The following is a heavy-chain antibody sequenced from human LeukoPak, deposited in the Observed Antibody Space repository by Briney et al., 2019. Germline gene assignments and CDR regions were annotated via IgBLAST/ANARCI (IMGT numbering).Heavy chain of an antibody. CDR2: ISSSSSTI. D-gene: IGHD6-6*01. V-gene: IGHV3-48*01. J-gene: IGHJ4*02. CDR3: ARDLKQLVFDY. Sequence: GGSLRLSCAASGFTFSSYSMNWVRQAPGKGLEWVSYISSSSSTIYYADSVKSRFTISRDNAKNSLYLQMNSLRAEDTAVYYCARDLKQLVFDYWGQGTLVTVSS. CDR1: GFTFSSYS.